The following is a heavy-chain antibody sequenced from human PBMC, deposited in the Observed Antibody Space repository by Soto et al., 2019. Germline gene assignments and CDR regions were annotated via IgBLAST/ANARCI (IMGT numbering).Heavy chain of an antibody. D-gene: IGHD2-21*01. Sequence: QVQLQESGPGLVKPSQTRSLTCAVSGGSISSGDYYWSWIRQPPGKGLEWIGSIYYSGSTYYNPSLKSRVTLSVDTSKNQFYLKLNSVTAADTAVYYCASRHSGPYFDSWVQGTLVTVSS. V-gene: IGHV4-30-4*01. CDR1: GGSISSGDYY. J-gene: IGHJ4*02. CDR2: IYYSGST. CDR3: ASRHSGPYFDS.